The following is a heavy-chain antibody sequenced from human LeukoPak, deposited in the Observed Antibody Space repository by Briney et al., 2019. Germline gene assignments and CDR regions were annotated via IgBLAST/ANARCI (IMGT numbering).Heavy chain of an antibody. V-gene: IGHV1-2*02. CDR3: AREILYGLVLGNFDY. Sequence: ASVKVSCKASGYTFTGYYMHWVRQAPGQGLERMGGINPNSGGTNYAQKFQGRVTMTRDTSISTAYMELSRLRSDDTAVYYCAREILYGLVLGNFDYWGQGTLVTVSS. CDR2: INPNSGGT. CDR1: GYTFTGYY. J-gene: IGHJ4*02. D-gene: IGHD6-19*01.